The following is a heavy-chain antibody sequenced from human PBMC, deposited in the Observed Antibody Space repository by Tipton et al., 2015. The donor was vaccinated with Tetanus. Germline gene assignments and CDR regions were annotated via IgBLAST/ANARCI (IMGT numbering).Heavy chain of an antibody. CDR3: AKGPQPAASEAYNWFES. V-gene: IGHV3-30*18. D-gene: IGHD6-13*01. Sequence: SLRLSCAASGFIFRNFLMYWVRQAPGKGLEWVVDVSYDGDTKNYADSVKGRYSISGDNSKNTVYLQMNSLRAVDTAVYFCAKGPQPAASEAYNWFESWGQGTLVTVSS. CDR2: VSYDGDTK. CDR1: GFIFRNFL. J-gene: IGHJ5*01.